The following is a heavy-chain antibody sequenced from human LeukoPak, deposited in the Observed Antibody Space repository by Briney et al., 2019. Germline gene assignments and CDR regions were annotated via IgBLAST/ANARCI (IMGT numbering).Heavy chain of an antibody. V-gene: IGHV3-7*01. Sequence: PGGSLRLSCVASGFTFTNNWMTWFRQAPGKGLEWVANVNEDGSEQNYLDAVKGRFTISRDNAKNTLYLQMNSLRAEDTAVYYCASTSAVALYYFDYWGQGTLVTVSS. CDR1: GFTFTNNW. CDR3: ASTSAVALYYFDY. J-gene: IGHJ4*02. CDR2: VNEDGSEQ. D-gene: IGHD6-19*01.